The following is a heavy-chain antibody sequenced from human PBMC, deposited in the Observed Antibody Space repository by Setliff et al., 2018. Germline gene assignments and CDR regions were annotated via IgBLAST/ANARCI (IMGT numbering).Heavy chain of an antibody. CDR3: ARTYSNSLEY. Sequence: PSETLSLTCTVSGDSISSSSYYWGWIRQPPGKGLEWIGSIYHSGSTKYNPSLKSRVTISVDTSKNQFSLKLSSVTAADTAVYYCARTYSNSLEYWGQGTLVTAPQ. CDR1: GDSISSSSYY. D-gene: IGHD4-4*01. J-gene: IGHJ4*02. CDR2: IYHSGST. V-gene: IGHV4-39*07.